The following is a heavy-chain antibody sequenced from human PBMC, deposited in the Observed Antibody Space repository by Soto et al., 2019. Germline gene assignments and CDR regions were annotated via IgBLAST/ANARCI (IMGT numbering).Heavy chain of an antibody. CDR3: ARGGPPIDY. V-gene: IGHV1-18*01. Sequence: QVHLVQSGAEVKKPGASVKVSCTASGYTFTNFGISWVRQTPGQGLEWMGWISAYNGNTNYAQKCQGRVTMTTDTYTSTADMQLSSLTSDDTAVYYCARGGPPIDYWGQGTLVTVSS. D-gene: IGHD3-16*01. J-gene: IGHJ4*02. CDR2: ISAYNGNT. CDR1: GYTFTNFG.